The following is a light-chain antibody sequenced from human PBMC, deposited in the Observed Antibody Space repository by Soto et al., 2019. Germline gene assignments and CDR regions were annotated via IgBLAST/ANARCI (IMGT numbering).Light chain of an antibody. CDR1: QFTNGKY. V-gene: IGKV3-20*01. CDR3: QHFGSSPPVT. J-gene: IGKJ5*01. Sequence: VLTQAPDNLSLSPGESATLSCRVSQFTNGKYVAWYQQRHGLPPRLLVYGASKRAPGIPDRFRGSGSGSEFTLTISAVEPEDFAVYFCQHFGSSPPVTFGQGTRLENK. CDR2: GAS.